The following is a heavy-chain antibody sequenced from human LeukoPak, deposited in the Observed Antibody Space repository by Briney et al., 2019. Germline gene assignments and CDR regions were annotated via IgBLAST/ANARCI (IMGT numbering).Heavy chain of an antibody. V-gene: IGHV3-7*01. Sequence: GGSLRLSCAASGFTFSSYWMSWVRQAPGKGLEWVANIKQDGSEKYYVDSVKGRFTISRDNAKNSLYLQMNSLRAEDTAVYYCARINYDILTGYYIGYYYYYYMDVWGKGTTVTVSS. CDR3: ARINYDILTGYYIGYYYYYYMDV. J-gene: IGHJ6*03. CDR1: GFTFSSYW. D-gene: IGHD3-9*01. CDR2: IKQDGSEK.